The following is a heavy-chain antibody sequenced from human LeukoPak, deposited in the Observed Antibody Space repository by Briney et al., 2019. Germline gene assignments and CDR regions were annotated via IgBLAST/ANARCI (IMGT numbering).Heavy chain of an antibody. CDR3: ARGVEPLAVNTLAY. Sequence: GGSLRLSCAASGFTVITNDMTWVRQAPGKGLEWVSVLYSDGNTKYADSVRGRFTISRDNSKNTLYLEMNSLSPDDTAVYYCARGVEPLAVNTLAYWGQGTLVTVSS. J-gene: IGHJ4*02. V-gene: IGHV3-53*01. CDR1: GFTVITND. D-gene: IGHD1-14*01. CDR2: LYSDGNT.